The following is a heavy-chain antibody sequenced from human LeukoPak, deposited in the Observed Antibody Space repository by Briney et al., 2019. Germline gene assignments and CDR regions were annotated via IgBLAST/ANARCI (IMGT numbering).Heavy chain of an antibody. J-gene: IGHJ4*02. CDR2: LNPNSGGT. V-gene: IGHV1-2*02. Sequence: ASVKVSCKASGYTFTGSYMHWVRQAPGQGLEWMGWLNPNSGGTIYAQKFQGRVTMTEDTSTDTAYMELGSLRSEDTAVYYCALSYSSSFHFDYWGQGTLVTVSS. CDR1: GYTFTGSY. CDR3: ALSYSSSFHFDY. D-gene: IGHD6-13*01.